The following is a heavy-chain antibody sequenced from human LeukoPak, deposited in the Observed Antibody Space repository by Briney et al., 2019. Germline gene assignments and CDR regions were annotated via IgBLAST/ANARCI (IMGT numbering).Heavy chain of an antibody. Sequence: GGSLRLSCAASGFTFSDYYMSWIRQAPGKGLEWVSYISSSSSTIYYADSVKGRFTISSDNAKNSLYLQMNSLRAEDTAVYYCARVICSSTSCYYYYYYMDVWGKGTTVTVSS. CDR3: ARVICSSTSCYYYYYYMDV. V-gene: IGHV3-11*01. CDR1: GFTFSDYY. J-gene: IGHJ6*03. D-gene: IGHD2-2*01. CDR2: ISSSSSTI.